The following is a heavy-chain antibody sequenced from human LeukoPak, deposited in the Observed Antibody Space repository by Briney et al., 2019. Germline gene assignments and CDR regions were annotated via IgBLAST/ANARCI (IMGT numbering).Heavy chain of an antibody. V-gene: IGHV1-18*01. CDR1: GYSYTSYG. Sequence: ASVKVSCKASGYSYTSYGVSWVRQAPGQGLEWMGWISAYNGNTNYAQKLQGRVTMTTDTSTSTAYMDLRSLGADDTAVYYCARAGYSGSYDAFDIWGQGTMVTVSS. J-gene: IGHJ3*02. CDR2: ISAYNGNT. CDR3: ARAGYSGSYDAFDI. D-gene: IGHD1-26*01.